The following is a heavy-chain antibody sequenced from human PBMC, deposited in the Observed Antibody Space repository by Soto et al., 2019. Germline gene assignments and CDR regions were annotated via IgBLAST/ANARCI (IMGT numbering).Heavy chain of an antibody. CDR1: GGSMHSVY. CDR2: IYSSGST. J-gene: IGHJ3*01. D-gene: IGHD3-22*01. CDR3: AREYGYYDSSGYHLYEAFNV. V-gene: IGHV4-4*07. Sequence: SETLSLTCSVSGGSMHSVYWSWIRQSAGKGLEWIGRIYSSGSTNYNPSLKGRVTMSLDTSKNQFSLRLTSVTAADPAVYFCAREYGYYDSSGYHLYEAFNVWGQGTMVTVSS.